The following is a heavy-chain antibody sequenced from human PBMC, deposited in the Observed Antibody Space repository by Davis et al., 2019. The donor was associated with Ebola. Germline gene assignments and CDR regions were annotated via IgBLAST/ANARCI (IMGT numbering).Heavy chain of an antibody. CDR3: ARGGGVGYCTNGVCYPLDY. CDR2: IYYSGST. J-gene: IGHJ4*02. Sequence: PSETLSLTCTVSGGSISSGDYYWSWIRQPPGKGLEWIGYIYYSGSTYYTPSLKSRVTISVDTSKNQFSLKLSSVTAAGTAVYYCARGGGVGYCTNGVCYPLDYWGQGTLVTVSS. V-gene: IGHV4-30-4*01. CDR1: GGSISSGDYY. D-gene: IGHD2-8*01.